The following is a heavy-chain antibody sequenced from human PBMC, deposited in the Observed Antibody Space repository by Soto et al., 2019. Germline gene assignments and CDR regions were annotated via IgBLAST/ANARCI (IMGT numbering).Heavy chain of an antibody. D-gene: IGHD2-2*01. Sequence: DVQLVESGGGLMQPGESLRLSCAASGLTVSGKKYVAWVRQAPGKGLEWVSALYDVDGSFYSDSVKGRFTISRDNSKNRLYLQMDGLRVDDTAVYYCAKDRALENQTPYGMDVWGQGTTVSV. CDR1: GLTVSGKKY. CDR2: LYDVDGS. J-gene: IGHJ6*02. CDR3: AKDRALENQTPYGMDV. V-gene: IGHV3-53*01.